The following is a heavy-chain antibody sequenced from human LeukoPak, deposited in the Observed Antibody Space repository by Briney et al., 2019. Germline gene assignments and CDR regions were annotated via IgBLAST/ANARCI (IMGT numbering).Heavy chain of an antibody. Sequence: ASVKVSCKASGGTFSSYAISWVRQATGQGLEWMGWMNPNSGNTGYAQKFQGRVTITRNTSISTAYMELSSLRSEDTAVYYCARADSSSFLDYWGQGTLVTVSS. V-gene: IGHV1-8*03. CDR1: GGTFSSYA. CDR3: ARADSSSFLDY. J-gene: IGHJ4*02. D-gene: IGHD6-6*01. CDR2: MNPNSGNT.